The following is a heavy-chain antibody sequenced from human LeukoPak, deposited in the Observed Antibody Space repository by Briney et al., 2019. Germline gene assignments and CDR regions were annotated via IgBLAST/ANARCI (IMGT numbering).Heavy chain of an antibody. CDR2: IYSGGST. V-gene: IGHV3-53*01. CDR3: ARTAKGYCTNGVCYTGFNDY. CDR1: GFTVSSNY. J-gene: IGHJ4*02. Sequence: GGSLRLSCAASGFTVSSNYMSWVRQAPGKGLEWVSVIYSGGSTYYADSVKGRFTISRDNSKNTLYLQMNSLRAEDTAVYHCARTAKGYCTNGVCYTGFNDYWGQGTLVTVSS. D-gene: IGHD2-8*01.